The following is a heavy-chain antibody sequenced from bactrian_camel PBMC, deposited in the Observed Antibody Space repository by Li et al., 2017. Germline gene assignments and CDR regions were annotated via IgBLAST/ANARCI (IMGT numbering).Heavy chain of an antibody. CDR3: AAGPPAIPPYLGDYMYND. D-gene: IGHD4*01. CDR2: LSSGGSI. CDR1: GYTFAKSD. Sequence: HVQLVESGGGSVQAGGSLRLSCTASGYTFAKSDMDWYRQSPGNECELVSSLSSGGSIDYSDSVKGRATVSRDNAKGTLYLQMNSLKPEDTAMYYCAAGPPAIPPYLGDYMYNDWGQGTQVTVS. V-gene: IGHV3S55*01. J-gene: IGHJ4*01.